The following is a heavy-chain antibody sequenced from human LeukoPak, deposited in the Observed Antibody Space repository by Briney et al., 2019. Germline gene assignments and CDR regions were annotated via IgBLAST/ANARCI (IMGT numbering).Heavy chain of an antibody. V-gene: IGHV1-8*01. CDR1: GYTFTSYD. Sequence: ASVKVSCKASGYTFTSYDINWVRQATGQGLEWTGWMNPNSGNTGYAQKFQGRVTMTRNTSISTAYMELSSLRSEDTAVYYCARDPHGYCSGGSCYSGGYWGQGTLVTVSS. J-gene: IGHJ4*02. CDR2: MNPNSGNT. D-gene: IGHD2-15*01. CDR3: ARDPHGYCSGGSCYSGGY.